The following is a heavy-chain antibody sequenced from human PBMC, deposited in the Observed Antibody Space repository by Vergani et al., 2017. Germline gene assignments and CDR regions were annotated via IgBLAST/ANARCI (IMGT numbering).Heavy chain of an antibody. V-gene: IGHV3-9*01. CDR3: AKDYDFWSGYYVY. CDR2: ISWNSGSI. CDR1: GFTFDDYA. Sequence: EVQLVESGGGLVQPGRSLRLSCAASGFTFDDYAMHWVRQAPGKGLEWVSGISWNSGSIGYADSVKGRFTISRDNAKNSLYLQMNSLRAEDTAVYYCAKDYDFWSGYYVYWGQGTLVTVSS. D-gene: IGHD3-3*01. J-gene: IGHJ4*02.